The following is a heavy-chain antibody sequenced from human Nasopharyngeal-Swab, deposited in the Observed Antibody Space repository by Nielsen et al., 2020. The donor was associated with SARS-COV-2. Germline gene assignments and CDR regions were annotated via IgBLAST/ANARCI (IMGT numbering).Heavy chain of an antibody. Sequence: SETLSLTCTVSGGSVSSGSYYWGWIRQPPGEGLEWIGYIYYTGSTNYNASLKSRVTISADTSKNQFSLKLSSVTAADTAVYYCARATLTIFEYYFDYWGQGTLVTVSS. CDR3: ARATLTIFEYYFDY. J-gene: IGHJ4*02. CDR1: GGSVSSGSYY. CDR2: IYYTGST. D-gene: IGHD3-9*01. V-gene: IGHV4-61*01.